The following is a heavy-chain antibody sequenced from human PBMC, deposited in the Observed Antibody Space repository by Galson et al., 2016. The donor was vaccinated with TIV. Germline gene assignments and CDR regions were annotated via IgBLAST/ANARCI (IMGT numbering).Heavy chain of an antibody. CDR3: ARAPISIFGLATSYYFDY. J-gene: IGHJ4*02. D-gene: IGHD3-3*01. Sequence: PALVKPTQTPTLTCTFSGFSLSTYGMSVGWIRQPPGKALEWLARIDWDDDKFYNSSLKTRLTISKDISRNQVVLTMTNMDPVDTATYYCARAPISIFGLATSYYFDYWGQGTLVTVSS. CDR1: GFSLSTYGMS. V-gene: IGHV2-70*17. CDR2: IDWDDDK.